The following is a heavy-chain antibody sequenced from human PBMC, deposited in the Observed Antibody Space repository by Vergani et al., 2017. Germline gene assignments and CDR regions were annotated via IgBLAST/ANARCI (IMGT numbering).Heavy chain of an antibody. Sequence: QVQLVESGGGVVQPGRSLRLSCAAPGFTFSSYGMHWVRQAPGKGLEWVAVISYDGSNKYYADYAKGRFTISRDNSKNTLYLQMNSLRAEDTAVYYCAKDPGMVYAMGYFDYWGQGTLVTVSS. D-gene: IGHD2-8*01. CDR1: GFTFSSYG. CDR2: ISYDGSNK. J-gene: IGHJ4*02. CDR3: AKDPGMVYAMGYFDY. V-gene: IGHV3-30*18.